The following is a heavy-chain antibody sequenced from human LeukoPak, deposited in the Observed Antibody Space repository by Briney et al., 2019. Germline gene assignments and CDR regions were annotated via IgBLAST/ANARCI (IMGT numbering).Heavy chain of an antibody. J-gene: IGHJ4*02. CDR2: ISAYNGNT. V-gene: IGHV1-18*01. Sequence: ASVKVSCKASGYTFTSYGISWVRQAPGQGLEWMGWISAYNGNTNYAQKLQGRVTMTTDTSTSTAYMELRSLRSDNTAVYYCAGDGRLVGLGAPDYWGQGTLVTVSS. CDR1: GYTFTSYG. D-gene: IGHD1-26*01. CDR3: AGDGRLVGLGAPDY.